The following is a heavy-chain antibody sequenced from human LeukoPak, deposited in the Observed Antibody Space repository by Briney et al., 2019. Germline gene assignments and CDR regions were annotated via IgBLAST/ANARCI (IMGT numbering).Heavy chain of an antibody. Sequence: GGSLRLSCAASGFTFSSNSMNWVRQAPGKGLEWVSSISTSSIYIYYADSVRGRFTISRDNAKNSLYLQMNSLRAEDTAVYYCARDPGYCSGGSCQYYYYYYMDVWGKGTTVTVSS. CDR3: ARDPGYCSGGSCQYYYYYYMDV. CDR2: ISTSSIYI. V-gene: IGHV3-21*01. J-gene: IGHJ6*03. CDR1: GFTFSSNS. D-gene: IGHD2-15*01.